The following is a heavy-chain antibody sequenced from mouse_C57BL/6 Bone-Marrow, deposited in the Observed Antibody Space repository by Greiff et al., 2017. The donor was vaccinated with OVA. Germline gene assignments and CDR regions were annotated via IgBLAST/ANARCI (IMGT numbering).Heavy chain of an antibody. J-gene: IGHJ3*01. CDR1: GYTFTSYW. CDR3: AIPYYGTGFAY. V-gene: IGHV1-74*01. D-gene: IGHD2-10*01. CDR2: IHPSDSDT. Sequence: QVQLQQPGAELVKPGASVKVSCKASGYTFTSYWMHWVKQRPGQGLEWIGRIHPSDSDTNYNQKFKGKATLTVDNSSSTADMQLSSLTSDDSAVYYGAIPYYGTGFAYWGQGTLVTVSA.